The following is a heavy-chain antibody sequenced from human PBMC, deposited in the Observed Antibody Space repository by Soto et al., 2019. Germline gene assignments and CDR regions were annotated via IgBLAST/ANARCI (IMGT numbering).Heavy chain of an antibody. CDR1: GGSISSGGYY. J-gene: IGHJ6*03. CDR2: IYYSGST. D-gene: IGHD5-18*01. Sequence: PSETLSLTCTVSGGSISSGGYYWSWIRQHPGKGLEWIGYIYYSGSTYYNPSLKSRVTISVDTSKNQFSLKLSSVTAADTAVYYCARPPKRTAMVYPYYYYYYMDVWGKGTTVTVSS. V-gene: IGHV4-31*03. CDR3: ARPPKRTAMVYPYYYYYYMDV.